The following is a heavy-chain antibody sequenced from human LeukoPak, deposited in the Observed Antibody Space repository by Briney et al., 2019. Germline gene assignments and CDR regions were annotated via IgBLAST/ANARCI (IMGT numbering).Heavy chain of an antibody. CDR2: LGSRGSPI. CDR1: GFSFSNYA. J-gene: IGHJ4*02. V-gene: IGHV3-48*03. D-gene: IGHD1-1*01. CDR3: ARSPPITGTYWGFGDY. Sequence: GGSLRLSCAASGFSFSNYAMNWVRQAPGKGLECVSYLGSRGSPIYYANSVKGRFTMSRDNAKNSLFLQMNSLRAEDTAVYYCARSPPITGTYWGFGDYWGQGTLVTVSS.